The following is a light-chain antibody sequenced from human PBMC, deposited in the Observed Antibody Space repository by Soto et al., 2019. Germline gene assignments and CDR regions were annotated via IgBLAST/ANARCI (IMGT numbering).Light chain of an antibody. CDR3: QQYGASPWT. CDR1: QGVSSSS. V-gene: IGKV3-20*01. J-gene: IGKJ1*01. Sequence: EIVLTQSPGTLSLSPGERATLSCRASQGVSSSSLAWYQQKRGQAPRLLIYDTSIRATGIPDRFSGSGSGTDFTLTISRLEPEDFAVYFCQQYGASPWTSGQGTKVDIK. CDR2: DTS.